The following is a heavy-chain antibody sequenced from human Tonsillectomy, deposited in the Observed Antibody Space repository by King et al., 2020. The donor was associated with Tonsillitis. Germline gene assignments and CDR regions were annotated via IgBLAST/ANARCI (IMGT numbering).Heavy chain of an antibody. J-gene: IGHJ4*02. Sequence: VQLVESGGDLVQPGGSLRLSCAASGFTFSNYWRHWVRQAPGKGLVWVLHIKSDGSVKDYADSVKGRFTISRDNAKNTLYLQMNSLRVKDTAMYYCVRVPGFRFEEWGQGTLVTVSS. CDR3: VRVPGFRFEE. CDR2: IKSDGSVK. D-gene: IGHD3-9*01. CDR1: GFTFSNYW. V-gene: IGHV3-74*01.